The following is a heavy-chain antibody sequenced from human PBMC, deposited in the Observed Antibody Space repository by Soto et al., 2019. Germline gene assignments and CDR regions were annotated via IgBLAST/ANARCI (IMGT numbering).Heavy chain of an antibody. Sequence: QVQLVQSGAEVKKPGASVKVSCKASGYTFTSYDINWVRQATGQGLEWMGWMNPNSGNTGYAQKFQGRVTMTRNTSISTAYMELSSLRSEDTAVYYCASGRVVRVAAAGTRGWFDPWGQGTLVTVSS. CDR3: ASGRVVRVAAAGTRGWFDP. V-gene: IGHV1-8*01. J-gene: IGHJ5*02. CDR1: GYTFTSYD. CDR2: MNPNSGNT. D-gene: IGHD6-13*01.